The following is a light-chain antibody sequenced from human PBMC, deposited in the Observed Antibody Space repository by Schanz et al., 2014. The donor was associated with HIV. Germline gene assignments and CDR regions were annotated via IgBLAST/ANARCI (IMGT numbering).Light chain of an antibody. V-gene: IGLV1-40*01. Sequence: QSVLTQPPSVSGAPGQRVTISCTGSSSNIGTGYDVQWYQQLPGTAPKLLIYGNSNRPSGVPDRFSGSKSGTSASLAITGLQAEDEADYYCCSYTDTYTFGGGTKVTVL. CDR3: CSYTDTYT. CDR1: SSNIGTGYD. J-gene: IGLJ2*01. CDR2: GNS.